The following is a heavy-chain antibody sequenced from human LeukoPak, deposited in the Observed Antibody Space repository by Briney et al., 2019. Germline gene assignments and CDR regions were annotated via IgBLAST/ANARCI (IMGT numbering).Heavy chain of an antibody. CDR3: AREGYYDSSGYLIDY. D-gene: IGHD3-22*01. CDR1: GGSISSYY. CDR2: IYYSGST. Sequence: SETLSLTCTVSGGSISSYYWSWIRQPPGKGLEWIGYIYYSGSTYYNPSLKSRVTISVDTSKNQFSLKLSSVTAADTAVYYCAREGYYDSSGYLIDYWGQGTLVTVSS. V-gene: IGHV4-59*12. J-gene: IGHJ4*02.